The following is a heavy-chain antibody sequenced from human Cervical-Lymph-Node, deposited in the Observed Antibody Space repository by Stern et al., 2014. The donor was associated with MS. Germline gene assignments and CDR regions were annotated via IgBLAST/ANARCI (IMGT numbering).Heavy chain of an antibody. J-gene: IGHJ4*02. D-gene: IGHD3-10*01. Sequence: VQLVESGAELMKPGSSVRVSCGASGGSFRHNAIAWVRQAPGQGLEWIGAIRPILGTTDFARRFQGRLAIKADDSADVIYMELNSLTSEDTAVYYCARDRSLGVTPFFDYWGQGTLVTVSS. CDR1: GGSFRHNA. V-gene: IGHV1-69*01. CDR3: ARDRSLGVTPFFDY. CDR2: IRPILGTT.